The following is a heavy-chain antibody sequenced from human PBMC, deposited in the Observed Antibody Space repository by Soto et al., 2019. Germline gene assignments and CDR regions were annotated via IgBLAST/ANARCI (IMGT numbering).Heavy chain of an antibody. CDR1: GFTFSSYA. D-gene: IGHD6-19*01. CDR2: ISGSGGST. CDR3: AKHSGSRDWYFFGPDY. V-gene: IGHV3-23*01. Sequence: GSLRLSCAASGFTFSSYAMSWVRQAPGKGLEWVSVISGSGGSTYYADSVKGRFTISRDNSKNTLNLQMNSLRADDTAVYYCAKHSGSRDWYFFGPDYWGQGTLVTVSS. J-gene: IGHJ4*02.